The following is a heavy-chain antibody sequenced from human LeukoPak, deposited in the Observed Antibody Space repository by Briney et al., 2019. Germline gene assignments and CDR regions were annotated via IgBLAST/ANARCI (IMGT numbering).Heavy chain of an antibody. Sequence: PSETLSLTCAVYGGSFSGYYCSWFREPPGEGLEWIGEMNHSGSNNYNPSLKSRVTISVDTSKNQFSLKLSSVTAADTAVYYCARGQRYYDFWSGYYWYWGQGTLVTVSS. J-gene: IGHJ4*02. V-gene: IGHV4-34*01. CDR1: GGSFSGYY. CDR3: ARGQRYYDFWSGYYWY. D-gene: IGHD3-3*01. CDR2: MNHSGSN.